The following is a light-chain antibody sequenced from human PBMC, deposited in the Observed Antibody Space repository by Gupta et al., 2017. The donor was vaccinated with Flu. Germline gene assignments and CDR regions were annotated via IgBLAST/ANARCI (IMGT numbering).Light chain of an antibody. CDR3: QQSYSTQFT. CDR2: AAS. J-gene: IGKJ4*01. V-gene: IGKV1-39*01. Sequence: IQMTQSPSSLSASVGDRVTITCRASQSISTYLNWYQQKPGKAPKVLIYAASSLQSGVPSRFSGSGSGTDFTLTISSLQPEDFATYFCQQSYSTQFTFGGGTKV. CDR1: QSISTY.